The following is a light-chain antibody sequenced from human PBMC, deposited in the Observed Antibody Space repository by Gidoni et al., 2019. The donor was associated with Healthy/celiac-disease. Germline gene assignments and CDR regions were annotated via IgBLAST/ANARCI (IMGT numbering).Light chain of an antibody. J-gene: IGKJ1*01. CDR1: QSISSW. Sequence: DIQMTQSPSTLSASVGDRVTITCRASQSISSWLAWYQQKPGKAPKLLIYDASSLESGVPSRFSGSRSGTEFTLTISSLQPDDFATYYCQQYNSYPPWTFGQGTKVEIK. V-gene: IGKV1-5*01. CDR2: DAS. CDR3: QQYNSYPPWT.